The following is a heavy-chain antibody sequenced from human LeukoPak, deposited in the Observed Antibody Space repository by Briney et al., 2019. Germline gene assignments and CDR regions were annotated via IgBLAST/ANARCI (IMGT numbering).Heavy chain of an antibody. CDR1: GYTFTGYY. CDR2: INPNRGGT. CDR3: ARDPPSYDFWSGSYYMDV. V-gene: IGHV1-2*06. Sequence: GASVKVSCKASGYTFTGYYMHWVRQAPGQGLEWMGRINPNRGGTNYAQKFQGRVTMTRDTSISTAYMELSRLRSDDTAVYYCARDPPSYDFWSGSYYMDVWGKGTTVTVSS. J-gene: IGHJ6*03. D-gene: IGHD3-3*01.